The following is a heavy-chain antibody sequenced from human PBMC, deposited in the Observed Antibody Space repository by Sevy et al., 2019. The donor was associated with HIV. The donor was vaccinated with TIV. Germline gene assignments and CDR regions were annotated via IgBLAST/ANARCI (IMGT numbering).Heavy chain of an antibody. V-gene: IGHV3-64*01. CDR3: ARGDKSFYSRDGILDAYDI. CDR2: ISSNGGNT. CDR1: GFTFSSYA. Sequence: GGSLRLSCAASGFTFSSYAMHWVRQAPGKGLEYVSGISSNGGNTYYANSVKGRFTISRDNSKNTLYLQMGSLRAEEMAVYYCARGDKSFYSRDGILDAYDIWGQGTMVTVSS. D-gene: IGHD2-15*01. J-gene: IGHJ3*02.